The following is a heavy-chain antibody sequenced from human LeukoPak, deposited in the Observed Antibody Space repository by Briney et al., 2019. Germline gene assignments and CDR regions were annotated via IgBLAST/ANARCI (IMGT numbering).Heavy chain of an antibody. CDR3: ARAPPYYGSGSYYGDFDY. V-gene: IGHV1-2*02. CDR1: GYTFTGYH. D-gene: IGHD3-10*01. J-gene: IGHJ4*02. CDR2: INPNSGGT. Sequence: GASVKVSCKASGYTFTGYHMHWVRQAPGQGLEWMGWINPNSGGTNYAQKFQGRVTMTRDTSISTAYMELSRLRSDDTAVYYCARAPPYYGSGSYYGDFDYWGQGTLVTVSS.